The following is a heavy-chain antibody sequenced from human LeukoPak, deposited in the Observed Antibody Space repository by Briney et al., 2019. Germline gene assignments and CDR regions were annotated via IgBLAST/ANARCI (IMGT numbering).Heavy chain of an antibody. CDR3: ARSEGSWGSYFSN. V-gene: IGHV4-59*01. Sequence: PSETLSLTCTVSGVSISSYYWSWIRQPPGKGLEWIGYIYYSGSTNYNPSLKSRVTISVDTSKNQFSLKLSSVTAADTAVYYCARSEGSWGSYFSNWGQGTLVTVSS. J-gene: IGHJ4*02. CDR2: IYYSGST. CDR1: GVSISSYY. D-gene: IGHD1-26*01.